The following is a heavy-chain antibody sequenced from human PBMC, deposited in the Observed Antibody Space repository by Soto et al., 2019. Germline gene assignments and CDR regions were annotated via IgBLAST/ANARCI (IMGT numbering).Heavy chain of an antibody. D-gene: IGHD2-2*01. CDR1: GGSISSAGYY. V-gene: IGHV4-31*03. Sequence: PSGTLSLTCTVSGGSISSAGYYWSWIRQHPGKGLEWIGYIFYSGSTYYNPSLKSRVTISVDTSKNQFSLKLSSVTAADTAVYYCARDLDCISTSCYYYFAYWGQGAVVTVSS. CDR2: IFYSGST. J-gene: IGHJ4*02. CDR3: ARDLDCISTSCYYYFAY.